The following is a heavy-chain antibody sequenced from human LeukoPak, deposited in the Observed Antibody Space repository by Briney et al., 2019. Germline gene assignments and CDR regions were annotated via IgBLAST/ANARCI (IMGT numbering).Heavy chain of an antibody. CDR1: GGTFSSYA. J-gene: IGHJ4*02. D-gene: IGHD3-3*01. CDR3: ASPPPVLRFLEWLPYYFDY. CDR2: IIPIFGTA. Sequence: SVKVSCKASGGTFSSYAISWVRQAPGQGLEWMGGIIPIFGTANYAQKFQGRVTITADESTSTAYMELSSLRSEDTAAYYCASPPPVLRFLEWLPYYFDYWGQGTLVTVSS. V-gene: IGHV1-69*13.